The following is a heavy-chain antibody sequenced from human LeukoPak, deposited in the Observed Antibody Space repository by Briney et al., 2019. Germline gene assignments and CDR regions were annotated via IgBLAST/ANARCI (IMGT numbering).Heavy chain of an antibody. Sequence: GRSLRLSYAPTGFTFDDYAMHWVREAPGKALERVSGISWNSGSIGYADSVKGRFTISRDNAKNSLYLQMNSLRAEDMALYYCAKAKDTAMGSTFDYWGQGTLVTVSS. CDR3: AKAKDTAMGSTFDY. J-gene: IGHJ4*02. D-gene: IGHD5-18*01. CDR1: GFTFDDYA. CDR2: ISWNSGSI. V-gene: IGHV3-9*03.